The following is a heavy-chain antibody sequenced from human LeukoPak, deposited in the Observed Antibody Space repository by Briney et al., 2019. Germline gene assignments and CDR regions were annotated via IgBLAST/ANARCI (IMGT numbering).Heavy chain of an antibody. V-gene: IGHV3-21*01. CDR1: GFTFSSYS. CDR2: VSTGSNYI. CDR3: AKVSVLTAVAPDY. D-gene: IGHD6-19*01. Sequence: GGSLRLSCTASGFTFSSYSLNWVRQAPGKGLEWVSSVSTGSNYIYYADSVKGRFTISRDSSKNTLYLQMNSLRVEDTAVYYCAKVSVLTAVAPDYWGQGTLVTVSS. J-gene: IGHJ4*02.